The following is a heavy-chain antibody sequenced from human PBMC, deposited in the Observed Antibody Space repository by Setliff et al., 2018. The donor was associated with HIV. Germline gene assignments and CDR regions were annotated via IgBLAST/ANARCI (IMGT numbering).Heavy chain of an antibody. V-gene: IGHV1-46*01. CDR1: GYTFTNYC. J-gene: IGHJ4*02. Sequence: VASVKVSCKASGYTFTNYCIHWVRQAPGQGLEWLGMFNPSGGSTAYAQKLQGRVTMTRDTSTTTVYMDLSGLRSDDTAVYYCARDRTAGYNYEYGYWGQGTLVTVSS. CDR3: ARDRTAGYNYEYGY. CDR2: FNPSGGST. D-gene: IGHD1-1*01.